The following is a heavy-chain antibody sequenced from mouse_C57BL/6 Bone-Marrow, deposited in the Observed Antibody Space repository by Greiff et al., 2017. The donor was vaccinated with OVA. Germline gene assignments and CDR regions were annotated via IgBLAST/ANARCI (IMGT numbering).Heavy chain of an antibody. CDR2: SRNKANDYTT. D-gene: IGHD1-1*01. V-gene: IGHV7-1*01. CDR1: GFTFSDFY. J-gene: IGHJ1*03. Sequence: EVQGVESGGGLVQSGRSLRLSCATSGFTFSDFYMEWVRQAPGKGLEWIAASRNKANDYTTEYSASVKGRFIVSRDTSQSILYLQMNALRAVDTAIYYCARDAWGYGSSWYFDVWGTETTVTVSS. CDR3: ARDAWGYGSSWYFDV.